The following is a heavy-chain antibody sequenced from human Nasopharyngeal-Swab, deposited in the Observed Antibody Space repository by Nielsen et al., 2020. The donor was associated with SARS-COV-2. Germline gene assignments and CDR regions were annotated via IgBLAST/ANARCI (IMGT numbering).Heavy chain of an antibody. V-gene: IGHV5-10-1*01. CDR3: ASNYYDSSGYYYWFDP. D-gene: IGHD3-22*01. CDR1: GYSFTSYW. CDR2: IDPRDSYT. Sequence: GGSLRLSCKGSGYSFTSYWITWVRQMPGKGLEWMGRIDPRDSYTNYSPSFQGHVTISADKSISTAYLQWSSLKASDTAMYYCASNYYDSSGYYYWFDPWGQGTQVTVSS. J-gene: IGHJ5*02.